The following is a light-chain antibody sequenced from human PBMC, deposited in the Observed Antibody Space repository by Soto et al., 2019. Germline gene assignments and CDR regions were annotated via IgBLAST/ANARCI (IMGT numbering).Light chain of an antibody. CDR3: HQYRASHT. V-gene: IGKV1-5*03. Sequence: DIQMTQSPSTLSASVGDRIIITCRASESISSWLAWYQQKPGKAPKLLIYKESTLESGVPSRFSASGSGTEFTLTISSLQPDDSATYFCHQYRASHTFGGGTKVEIK. CDR2: KES. CDR1: ESISSW. J-gene: IGKJ4*01.